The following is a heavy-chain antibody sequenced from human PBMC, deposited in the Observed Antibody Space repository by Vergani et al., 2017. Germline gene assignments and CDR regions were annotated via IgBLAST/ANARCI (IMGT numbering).Heavy chain of an antibody. D-gene: IGHD1-1*01. CDR3: ARHSTGETGRGFDP. CDR2: IYPGDSDV. J-gene: IGHJ5*02. V-gene: IGHV5-51*01. CDR1: GYSFPSYW. Sequence: EVQLVQSGAEVKKAGESLKISCEGSGYSFPSYWIGWVRQKPGKGLEWMVIIYPGDSDVRYSPSFQGQVTISADKSINTAYLEWSSLKVSDSAMYFCARHSTGETGRGFDPWGQGTQVTVSS.